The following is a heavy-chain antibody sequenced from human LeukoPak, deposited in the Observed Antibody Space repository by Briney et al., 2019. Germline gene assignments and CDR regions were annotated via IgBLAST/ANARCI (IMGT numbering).Heavy chain of an antibody. CDR3: ARGLVRTYYYGSGSYYFDY. J-gene: IGHJ4*02. D-gene: IGHD3-10*01. V-gene: IGHV4-34*01. CDR1: GGSFSGYY. CDR2: INHSGST. Sequence: PSETLSLTCAVYGGSFSGYYWSWIRQPPGKGLEWIGEINHSGSTNYNPSLKSRVTISVDTSENQFSLKLSSVTAADTAVYYCARGLVRTYYYGSGSYYFDYRGQGTLVTVSS.